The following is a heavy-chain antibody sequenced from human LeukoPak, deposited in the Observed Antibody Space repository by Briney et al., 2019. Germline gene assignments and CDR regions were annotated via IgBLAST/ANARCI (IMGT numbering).Heavy chain of an antibody. CDR2: ISSSGSTI. V-gene: IGHV3-11*04. CDR1: GFTFSDYY. J-gene: IGHJ5*02. D-gene: IGHD2-8*01. CDR3: ARPHCTNGVCHNWFDP. Sequence: GGSLRLSCAASGFTFSDYYMSWIRQAPGKGLEWVSYISSSGSTIYYADSVKGRFTISRDNAKNSLYLQMNSLRAEDTAVYYCARPHCTNGVCHNWFDPWGQGTLVTVSS.